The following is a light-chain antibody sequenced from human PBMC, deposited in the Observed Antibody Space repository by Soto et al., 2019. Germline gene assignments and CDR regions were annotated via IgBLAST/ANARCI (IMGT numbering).Light chain of an antibody. CDR3: QQRSNWLT. V-gene: IGKV3-11*01. CDR2: DAS. CDR1: QSVSSY. Sequence: EIVLTQSPATLSLSPGERATLSCRASQSVSSYLAWYQQKPGQAPRLLIYDASNSAAGIPARFSGSGSGTDFTLTISSLEPEDFEVYYCQQRSNWLTFRGGTKVEIK. J-gene: IGKJ4*01.